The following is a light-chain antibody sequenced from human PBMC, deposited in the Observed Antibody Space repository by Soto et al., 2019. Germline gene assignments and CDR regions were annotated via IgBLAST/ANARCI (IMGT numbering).Light chain of an antibody. V-gene: IGKV1-5*03. Sequence: DIQMTQSPSTLSASVGHRVTITCRASQSISNSLAWYQQKPGKAPKLLIYEASTLKSGVPSRFSGSGSGTEYTLTISSLQPDDFATYYCQQYNGYWTFGQGTEVEIK. J-gene: IGKJ1*01. CDR2: EAS. CDR1: QSISNS. CDR3: QQYNGYWT.